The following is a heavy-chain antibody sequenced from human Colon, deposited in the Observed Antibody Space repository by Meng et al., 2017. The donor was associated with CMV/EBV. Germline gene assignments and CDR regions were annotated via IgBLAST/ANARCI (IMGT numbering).Heavy chain of an antibody. Sequence: GGSLRLSCTTSGFTFDDYALAWVHQAPGKGLELVGFSRSSEFGGTREYAASVKDRFTISRDSSRNIVFLQMNGLQSDDTAVYFCARGRTGTGWKYYFDHWGRGTLVTVSS. V-gene: IGHV3-49*04. J-gene: IGHJ4*02. CDR1: GFTFDDYA. D-gene: IGHD6-19*01. CDR2: SRSSEFGGTR. CDR3: ARGRTGTGWKYYFDH.